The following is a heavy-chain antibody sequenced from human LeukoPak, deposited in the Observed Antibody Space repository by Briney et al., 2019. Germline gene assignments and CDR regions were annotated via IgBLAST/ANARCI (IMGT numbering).Heavy chain of an antibody. CDR2: INPNSGGT. J-gene: IGHJ5*02. CDR1: KSTFSGYY. D-gene: IGHD3-16*01. Sequence: ASVKVSCKASKSTFSGYYLYWVRQAPGQGLEWMGWINPNSGGTKYAQKFQGRVTMTRDTSISTVYMELSGLTFGDTAVYFCAREREIAPYDGRWFDPWGQGTLVTVSS. V-gene: IGHV1-2*02. CDR3: AREREIAPYDGRWFDP.